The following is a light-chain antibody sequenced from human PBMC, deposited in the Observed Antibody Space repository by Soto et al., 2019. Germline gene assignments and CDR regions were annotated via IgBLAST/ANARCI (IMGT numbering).Light chain of an antibody. V-gene: IGKV3-15*01. CDR1: QSVSSN. CDR2: GAS. J-gene: IGKJ5*01. CDR3: QQYNSWPIT. Sequence: DIVMTQSPATLSVSPGERATLSCRASQSVSSNLAWYQQKPGQAPRLLIYGASTRATAIPARFSGSGSGTEFTLTISSLQSEDFAVYYCQQYNSWPITFGQGTRLEIK.